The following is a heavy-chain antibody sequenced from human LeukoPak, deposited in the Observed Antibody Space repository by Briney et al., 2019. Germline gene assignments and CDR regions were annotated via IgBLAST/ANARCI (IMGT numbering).Heavy chain of an antibody. Sequence: PSETLSLTCTVSGDSISSFYWSWLRQPPGKGLEWIGYIYYSGNTNYNPSLKSRVTLSVDTSKNQFSLKLSSVTAADTAVYYCAREDPQTTVPEGMDVWGQGTTVTVSS. V-gene: IGHV4-59*01. CDR1: GDSISSFY. CDR3: AREDPQTTVPEGMDV. J-gene: IGHJ6*02. CDR2: IYYSGNT. D-gene: IGHD4-17*01.